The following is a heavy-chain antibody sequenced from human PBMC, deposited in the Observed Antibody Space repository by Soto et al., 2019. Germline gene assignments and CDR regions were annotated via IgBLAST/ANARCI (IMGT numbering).Heavy chain of an antibody. CDR2: ISSSGSTI. CDR3: ARVTAAAAHSFDF. CDR1: GFTFSSYE. D-gene: IGHD6-13*01. V-gene: IGHV3-48*03. Sequence: GGSLRLSCAASGFTFSSYEMNWVRQAPGKGLEWVSYISSSGSTIYYADSVKGRFTISRDNAKNSLYLQMNSLRAEDSAVYYCARVTAAAAHSFDFWGQGTLVTVSS. J-gene: IGHJ4*02.